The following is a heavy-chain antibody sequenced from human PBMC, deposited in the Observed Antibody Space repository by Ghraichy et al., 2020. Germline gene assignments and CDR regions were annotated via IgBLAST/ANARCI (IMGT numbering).Heavy chain of an antibody. V-gene: IGHV1-8*02. CDR2: MNPNSGNT. Sequence: ASVKVSCKASGYTFTSYDINWVRQATGQGLEWMGWMNPNSGNTGYAQKFQGRVTMTRNTSISTAYMELSSLRSEDTAVYYCARWGAAGTYYYYYMDVWGKGTTVTVSS. D-gene: IGHD6-13*01. CDR1: GYTFTSYD. CDR3: ARWGAAGTYYYYYMDV. J-gene: IGHJ6*03.